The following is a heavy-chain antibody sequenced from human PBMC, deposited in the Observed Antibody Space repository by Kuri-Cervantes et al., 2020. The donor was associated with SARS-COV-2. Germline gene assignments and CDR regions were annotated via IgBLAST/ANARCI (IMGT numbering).Heavy chain of an antibody. CDR2: IDNAASNT. CDR1: GLTFSTFA. Sequence: GGSLRLSCAASGLTFSTFAMGWVRQAPGKGLEWVSFIDNAASNTYYADFVKGRFTISRDNSKNTLYLQMNSLRAEDTAVYYCARRITMVRVAWVYFDYWGQGTLVTVSS. D-gene: IGHD3-10*01. J-gene: IGHJ4*02. CDR3: ARRITMVRVAWVYFDY. V-gene: IGHV3-23*03.